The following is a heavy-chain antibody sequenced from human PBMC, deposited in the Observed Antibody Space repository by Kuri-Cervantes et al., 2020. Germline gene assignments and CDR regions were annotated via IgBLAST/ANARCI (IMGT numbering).Heavy chain of an antibody. CDR3: ARSHHDFWRFDP. J-gene: IGHJ5*02. CDR2: ISAYNGNT. D-gene: IGHD3-3*01. CDR1: GYTFTSYG. Sequence: ASVKVCCKASGYTFTSYGISWVRHAPGQGLEWMGWISAYNGNTNYAQKLQGRVTMTTDTSTSTAYMELRSLRSDDTAVYYCARSHHDFWRFDPWGQGTLVTVSS. V-gene: IGHV1-18*01.